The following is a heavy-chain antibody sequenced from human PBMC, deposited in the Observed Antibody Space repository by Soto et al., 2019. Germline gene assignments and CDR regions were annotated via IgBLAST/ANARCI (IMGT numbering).Heavy chain of an antibody. V-gene: IGHV4-4*07. CDR1: GGAISTYY. CDR2: IYSSGST. Sequence: SETLSLTCTVSGGAISTYYWTWIRQPAGRGLEWIGRIYSSGSTKYNPSLQSRVTMSLDTSNNQFSLRLTSVTAADTAVYYCARGQRFSDWFDPWGQGTLVTVSS. CDR3: ARGQRFSDWFDP. D-gene: IGHD3-3*01. J-gene: IGHJ5*02.